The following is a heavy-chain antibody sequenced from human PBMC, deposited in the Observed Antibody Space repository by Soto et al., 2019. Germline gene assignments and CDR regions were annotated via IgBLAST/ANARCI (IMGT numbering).Heavy chain of an antibody. CDR2: ISSSSSYI. CDR3: ASRGIAAAGASYYYYGMDV. J-gene: IGHJ6*02. CDR1: GFTFISYS. D-gene: IGHD6-13*01. V-gene: IGHV3-21*01. Sequence: GGSLRLSCAASGFTFISYSMNWVRQAPGKGLEWVSSISSSSSYIYYADSVKGRFTISRDNAKNSLYLQMNSLRAEDTAVYYCASRGIAAAGASYYYYGMDVWGQGTTVTVSS.